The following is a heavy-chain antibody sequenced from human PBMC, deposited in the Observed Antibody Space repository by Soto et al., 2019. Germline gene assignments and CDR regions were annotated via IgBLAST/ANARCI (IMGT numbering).Heavy chain of an antibody. CDR3: ARESYYYDSSGYYPSGMDV. CDR1: GFTFSSYC. D-gene: IGHD3-22*01. V-gene: IGHV3-33*01. CDR2: IWYDGSNK. J-gene: IGHJ6*02. Sequence: GGSLRLSCAASGFTFSSYCMHWVRQAPGKGLEWVAVIWYDGSNKYYADSVKGRFTISRDNSKNTLYLQMNSLRAEDTAVYYCARESYYYDSSGYYPSGMDVWGQGTTVTVSS.